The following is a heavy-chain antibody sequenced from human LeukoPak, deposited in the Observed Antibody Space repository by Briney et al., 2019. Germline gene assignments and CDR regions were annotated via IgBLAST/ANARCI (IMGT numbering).Heavy chain of an antibody. CDR1: GLIFTEAW. J-gene: IGHJ4*02. V-gene: IGHV3-15*01. CDR3: AKDMLASGEGFMVV. Sequence: GGSLGLFCAASGLIFTEAWMSWIRQAPGKGLEWVGRIKSKINGGTTDYAAPVKGRFTISRDDSKNTLYLQMNSLRAEDTAVYYCAKDMLASGEGFMVVWGQGTLVTVSS. D-gene: IGHD3-10*01. CDR2: IKSKINGGTT.